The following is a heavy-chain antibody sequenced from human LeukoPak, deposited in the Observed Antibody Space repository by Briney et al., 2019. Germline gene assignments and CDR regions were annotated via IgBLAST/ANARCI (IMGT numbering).Heavy chain of an antibody. J-gene: IGHJ6*03. Sequence: SETLSLTCAVSGYSISSGYYWGWIRQPPGKGLEWIGRIYHSGSTYYNPSLKSRVTISVDTSKNQFSLKLSSVTAADTAVYYCAAGSSSTEPLLYYYYYMDVWGKGTTVTVSS. CDR2: IYHSGST. CDR1: GYSISSGYY. D-gene: IGHD6-6*01. V-gene: IGHV4-38-2*01. CDR3: AAGSSSTEPLLYYYYYMDV.